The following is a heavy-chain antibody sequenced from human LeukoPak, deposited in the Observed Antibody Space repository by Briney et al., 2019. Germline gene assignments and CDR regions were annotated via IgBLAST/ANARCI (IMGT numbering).Heavy chain of an antibody. J-gene: IGHJ6*03. D-gene: IGHD2-21*02. CDR2: ISGSGGST. V-gene: IGHV3-23*01. Sequence: GGSLRLSCAASGFTFSSYAMSWVRQAPGKGLEWVSAISGSGGSTYYADSVKGRFTISRDNSKNTLYLQMNSLRAEDTAVYYCARAYCGGDCYSAYYYYMDVWGKGTTVTVSS. CDR3: ARAYCGGDCYSAYYYYMDV. CDR1: GFTFSSYA.